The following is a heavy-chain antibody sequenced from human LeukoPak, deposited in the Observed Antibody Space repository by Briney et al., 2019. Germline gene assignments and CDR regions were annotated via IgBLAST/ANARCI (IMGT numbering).Heavy chain of an antibody. J-gene: IGHJ5*02. CDR2: MDLNSGNT. CDR1: GYTFTSND. Sequence: GASVKVSCKASGYTFTSNDINWLRQATGQGLEWVGWMDLNSGNTAYAQKFRGRVTMTRNTSITTAYMELSSLTSEDTAVYYCARGPPKDFGSGSSWFDPWGQGALVTVSS. CDR3: ARGPPKDFGSGSSWFDP. D-gene: IGHD3-10*01. V-gene: IGHV1-8*01.